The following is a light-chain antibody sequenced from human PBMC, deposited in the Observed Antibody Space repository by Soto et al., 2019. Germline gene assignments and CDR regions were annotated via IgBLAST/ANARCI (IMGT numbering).Light chain of an antibody. Sequence: QSVLTQPPSVSGAPGRRVTISCTGGSSNIGADYDVHWYQQVPGTAPKLLIYGDNNRPSGVPDRFSGSKSGTSASLAITGLQAEDEADYSCQSYDNRLSGLVFGGGTKLTVL. CDR1: SSNIGADYD. CDR2: GDN. J-gene: IGLJ2*01. CDR3: QSYDNRLSGLV. V-gene: IGLV1-40*01.